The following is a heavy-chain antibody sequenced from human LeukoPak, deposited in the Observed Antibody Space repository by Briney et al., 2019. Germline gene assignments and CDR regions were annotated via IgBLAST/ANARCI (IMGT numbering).Heavy chain of an antibody. V-gene: IGHV3-23*01. J-gene: IGHJ6*03. CDR1: GFTFSIYA. D-gene: IGHD3-10*01. Sequence: PGGSLRLSCAASGFTFSIYAMSWVRQAPGKGLEWVSAISGSGDSTYYADSVKGRFTISRDNSKNTLYLQMNSLRAEDTAIYYCAKARHYGSGSYYINYYYYYMDVWGKGTTVTVSS. CDR2: ISGSGDST. CDR3: AKARHYGSGSYYINYYYYYMDV.